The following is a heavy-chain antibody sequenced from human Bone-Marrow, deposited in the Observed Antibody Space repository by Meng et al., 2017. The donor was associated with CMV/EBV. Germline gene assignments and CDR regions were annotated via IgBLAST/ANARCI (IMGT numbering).Heavy chain of an antibody. D-gene: IGHD4-17*01. Sequence: QVQLQSWGAGLLKPSETLSLTCAVYGGSFSGYYCSWIRQPPGKGLECIGEINHSGSTNYNPSLKSRVTISVDTSKNQFSLKLSSVTAADTAAYYCARGSYGRAWGQGTLVTVSS. CDR3: ARGSYGRA. V-gene: IGHV4-34*01. CDR2: INHSGST. CDR1: GGSFSGYY. J-gene: IGHJ5*02.